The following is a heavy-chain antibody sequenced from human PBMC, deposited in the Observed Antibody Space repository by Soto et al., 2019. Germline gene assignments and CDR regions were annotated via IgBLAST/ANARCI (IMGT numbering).Heavy chain of an antibody. Sequence: SETLSLTCAVYGGSFSGYYWSWIRQPPGKGLEWIGEVNHSGSTNYNPSLKSRVTISVDTSKNQFSLKLSSVTAADTAVYYCARGHSYGDRYFDYWGQGTLVTVSS. V-gene: IGHV4-34*01. J-gene: IGHJ4*02. CDR1: GGSFSGYY. CDR2: VNHSGST. D-gene: IGHD5-18*01. CDR3: ARGHSYGDRYFDY.